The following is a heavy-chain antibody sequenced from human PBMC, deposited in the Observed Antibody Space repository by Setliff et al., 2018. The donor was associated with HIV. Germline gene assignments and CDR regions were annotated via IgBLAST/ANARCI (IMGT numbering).Heavy chain of an antibody. CDR2: IYHTGSS. D-gene: IGHD3-22*01. Sequence: SETLSLTCDVSGFSISSRYYWGWIRQSPGKGLEWIGNIYHTGSSYYNPSPNDRATISLDTSKNQFSLKLNSVTAADTAVYYCARDVLDLVISVYGFWGQGILVTVSS. V-gene: IGHV4-38-2*02. CDR3: ARDVLDLVISVYGF. J-gene: IGHJ4*02. CDR1: GFSISSRYY.